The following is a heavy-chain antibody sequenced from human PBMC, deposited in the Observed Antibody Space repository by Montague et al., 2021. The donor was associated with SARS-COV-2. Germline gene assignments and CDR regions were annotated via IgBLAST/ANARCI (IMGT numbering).Heavy chain of an antibody. V-gene: IGHV4-59*01. Sequence: SETLSLTCTVSGDSISDYYWSWIRQSPGMGLEWIGYIFRSGATNYNPPLKSRVIISLDTSKSQFSLRLSSVTAADTAIHYCARTSRGSRYFYGVDVWGQGTTVTVSS. D-gene: IGHD3-10*01. J-gene: IGHJ6*02. CDR1: GDSISDYY. CDR3: ARTSRGSRYFYGVDV. CDR2: IFRSGAT.